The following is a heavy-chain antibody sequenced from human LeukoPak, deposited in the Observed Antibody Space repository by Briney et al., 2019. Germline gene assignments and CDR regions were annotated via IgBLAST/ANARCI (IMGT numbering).Heavy chain of an antibody. Sequence: GGSLRLSCAASGFTFSSYSMNWVRQAPGKGLEWVSSISSSSSYIYYADSVKGRFTISRDDAKNSLYLQMNSLRAEDTAVYYCARSEDTAMVFSYWGQGTLVTVSS. V-gene: IGHV3-21*01. J-gene: IGHJ4*02. CDR2: ISSSSSYI. CDR3: ARSEDTAMVFSY. D-gene: IGHD5-18*01. CDR1: GFTFSSYS.